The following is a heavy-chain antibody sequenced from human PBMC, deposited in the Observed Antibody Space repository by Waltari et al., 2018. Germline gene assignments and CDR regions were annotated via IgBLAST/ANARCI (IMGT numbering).Heavy chain of an antibody. V-gene: IGHV1-69-2*01. D-gene: IGHD3-22*01. CDR3: ATGPRYYYDSSGSIDY. J-gene: IGHJ4*02. CDR2: VDPEDGET. Sequence: GKGLEWMGLVDPEDGETIYAEKFQGRVTITADTSTDTAYMELSSLRSEDTAVYYCATGPRYYYDSSGSIDYWGQGTLVTVSS.